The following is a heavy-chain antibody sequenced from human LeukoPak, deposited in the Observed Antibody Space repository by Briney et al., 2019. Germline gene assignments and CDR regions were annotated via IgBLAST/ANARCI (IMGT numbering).Heavy chain of an antibody. CDR1: GFTFSSYA. Sequence: QPGGSLRLSCTASGFTFSSYAMSCVRQAPGKGLEWVSAISGGGDSTYYADSVKGRFTISRDNSKNTLYLQMNSLRAEDTAIYYCAKDRARGGATDFGYWGQGTLVTVSS. V-gene: IGHV3-23*01. D-gene: IGHD1-26*01. CDR2: ISGGGDST. CDR3: AKDRARGGATDFGY. J-gene: IGHJ4*02.